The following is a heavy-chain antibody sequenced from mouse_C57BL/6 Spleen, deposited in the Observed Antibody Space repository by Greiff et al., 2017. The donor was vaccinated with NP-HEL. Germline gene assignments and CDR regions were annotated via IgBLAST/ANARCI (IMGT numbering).Heavy chain of an antibody. J-gene: IGHJ1*03. D-gene: IGHD1-1*01. V-gene: IGHV1-69*01. CDR1: GYTFTSYW. CDR2: IDPSDSYT. Sequence: QVQLQQPGAELVMPGASVKLSCKASGYTFTSYWMHWVKQRPGQGLEWIGEIDPSDSYTNYNQKFKGKSTLTVDKSSSTAYMQLSSLTSEDSAVYYCARREAVVARWYFDVWGTGTTVTVSS. CDR3: ARREAVVARWYFDV.